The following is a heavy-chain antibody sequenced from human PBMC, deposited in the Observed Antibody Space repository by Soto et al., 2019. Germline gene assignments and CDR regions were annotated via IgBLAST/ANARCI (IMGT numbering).Heavy chain of an antibody. CDR2: ISYDGSNK. CDR3: AKDERIQLWSLDY. J-gene: IGHJ4*02. CDR1: GFTFSSYW. V-gene: IGHV3-30*18. D-gene: IGHD5-18*01. Sequence: GGSLRLSCAASGFTFSSYWMSWVRQAPGKGLEWVAVISYDGSNKYYADSVKGRFTISRDNSKNTLYLQMNSLRAEDTAVYYCAKDERIQLWSLDYWGQGTLVTVSS.